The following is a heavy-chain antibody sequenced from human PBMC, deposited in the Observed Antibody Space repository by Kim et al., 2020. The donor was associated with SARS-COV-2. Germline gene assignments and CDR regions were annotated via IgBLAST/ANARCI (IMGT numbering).Heavy chain of an antibody. V-gene: IGHV4-38-2*02. CDR2: MYHNGNT. J-gene: IGHJ4*02. CDR3: ATSKGATSVDY. Sequence: SETLSLTCTVSGYSISSGYYWGCVRQPPGKGLEWIGHMYHNGNTYYNPSLKSRVTISVDTSRNQFSLNLSSVTAADTAVYYCATSKGATSVDYWGQGTLITVSS. CDR1: GYSISSGYY. D-gene: IGHD1-26*01.